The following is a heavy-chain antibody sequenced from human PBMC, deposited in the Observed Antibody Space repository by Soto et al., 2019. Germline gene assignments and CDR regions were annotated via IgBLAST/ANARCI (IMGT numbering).Heavy chain of an antibody. J-gene: IGHJ4*02. D-gene: IGHD1-26*01. V-gene: IGHV4-59*01. CDR3: ARRYGGNFDY. Sequence: SETLSLTCTVSGGSISGYYWSWLRQPPGKGLEWIGYIYNIGSTNYNPSLKSRVTISVDRSKNQFSLKLSSVTAADTAVYYCARRYGGNFDYWGQGTLVTVSS. CDR2: IYNIGST. CDR1: GGSISGYY.